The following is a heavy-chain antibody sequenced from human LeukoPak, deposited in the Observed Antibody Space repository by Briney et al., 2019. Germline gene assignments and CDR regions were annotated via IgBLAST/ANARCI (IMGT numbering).Heavy chain of an antibody. D-gene: IGHD3-10*01. CDR1: GFTFSSYG. J-gene: IGHJ3*01. CDR2: ISYDGSNK. Sequence: GGSLRLSCAASGFTFSSYGMHWVRQAPGKGLEWVAVISYDGSNKYYADSVKGRFTISRDNAKNSLYLQMNSLRAEDTAVYYCARVGNMVRGVIEAFDVWGQGTMVTVSS. CDR3: ARVGNMVRGVIEAFDV. V-gene: IGHV3-30*03.